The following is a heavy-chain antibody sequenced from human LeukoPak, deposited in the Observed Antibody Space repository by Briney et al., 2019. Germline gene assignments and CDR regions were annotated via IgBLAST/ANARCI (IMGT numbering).Heavy chain of an antibody. V-gene: IGHV1-46*01. Sequence: ASVKVSCKASGYTFTSYGISWVRQAPGQGLEWMGIIIPNVGSTTYAQKFQGRLTMTSDMSTNTVYMELGSLRSEDTAVYYCARQSISARASAFDIWGQGTVVTVSS. CDR2: IIPNVGST. CDR3: ARQSISARASAFDI. CDR1: GYTFTSYG. D-gene: IGHD2-21*01. J-gene: IGHJ3*02.